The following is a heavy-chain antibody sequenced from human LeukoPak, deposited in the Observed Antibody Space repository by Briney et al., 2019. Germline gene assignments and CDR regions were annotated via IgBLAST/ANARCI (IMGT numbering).Heavy chain of an antibody. CDR2: IYHSGST. D-gene: IGHD2-2*01. CDR1: GGSISSGGYS. V-gene: IGHV4-30-2*01. CDR3: ARVFVVPAAMTVGHNWFDP. J-gene: IGHJ5*02. Sequence: SQTLSLTCAVSGGSISSGGYSWSWIRQPPGKGLEWIGFIYHSGSTNYNPSLKSRVTISVDTSKNQFSLKLSSVTAADTAVYYCARVFVVPAAMTVGHNWFDPWGQGTLVTVSS.